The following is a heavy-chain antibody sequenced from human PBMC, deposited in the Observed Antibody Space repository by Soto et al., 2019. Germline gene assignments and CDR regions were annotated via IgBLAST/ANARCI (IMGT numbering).Heavy chain of an antibody. J-gene: IGHJ4*02. CDR1: GFTFSSYE. V-gene: IGHV3-48*03. D-gene: IGHD5-12*01. CDR3: ARPYGGKRGGIFDY. Sequence: EVQLVESGGGLVQPGGSLRLSCAASGFTFSSYEMNWVRQAPGKGVEWVSYISSSGSTIYYADSVKGRFTISRDNAKNSLYLQMNSLRAEDTAVYYCARPYGGKRGGIFDYRGQGTLVTVSS. CDR2: ISSSGSTI.